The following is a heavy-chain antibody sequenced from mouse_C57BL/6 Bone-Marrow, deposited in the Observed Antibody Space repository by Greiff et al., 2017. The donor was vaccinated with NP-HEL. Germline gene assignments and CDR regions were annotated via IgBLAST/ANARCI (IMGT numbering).Heavy chain of an antibody. D-gene: IGHD2-3*01. CDR2: ISRGGDYI. Sequence: DVMLVESGEGLVKPGGSLKLSCAASGFTFSSYAMSWVRQTPEKRLEWVAYISRGGDYIYYADTVKGRFTISRDNSRNTLYLQMSMLKSEETAMYYCTRAGWVPAWFAYWGQGTLVTVSA. CDR3: TRAGWVPAWFAY. V-gene: IGHV5-9-1*02. CDR1: GFTFSSYA. J-gene: IGHJ3*01.